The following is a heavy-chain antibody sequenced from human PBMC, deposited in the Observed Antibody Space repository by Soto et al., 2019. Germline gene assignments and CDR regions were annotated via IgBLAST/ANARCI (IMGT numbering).Heavy chain of an antibody. D-gene: IGHD2-2*01. Sequence: SETLSLTCTVSGGSISSYCWSWIRQPPGKGLEWIGYIYYSGSTNYNPSLKSRVTISLDTSKNQFSLKLSSVTAADTAVFYCARGSRYCSSTTCPVHFDYWGQGTLVTVSS. CDR3: ARGSRYCSSTTCPVHFDY. CDR1: GGSISSYC. CDR2: IYYSGST. V-gene: IGHV4-59*01. J-gene: IGHJ4*02.